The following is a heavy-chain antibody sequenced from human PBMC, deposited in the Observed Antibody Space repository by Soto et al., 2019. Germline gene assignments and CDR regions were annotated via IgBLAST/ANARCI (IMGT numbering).Heavy chain of an antibody. D-gene: IGHD5-18*01. CDR2: IYYSGST. CDR1: GGSMSSGGYY. Sequence: PXETLSLTCTVSGGSMSSGGYYWSWIRQHRGKGLEWIGYIYYSGSTYYNPSLKSRVTISVDTSKNQFSLKLSSVTAADTAVYYCARAHGPVDTAMVIFDYWGQGTLVTVSS. CDR3: ARAHGPVDTAMVIFDY. J-gene: IGHJ4*02. V-gene: IGHV4-31*03.